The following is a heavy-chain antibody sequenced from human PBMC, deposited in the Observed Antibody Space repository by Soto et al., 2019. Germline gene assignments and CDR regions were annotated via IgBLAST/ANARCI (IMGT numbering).Heavy chain of an antibody. CDR3: ARDVATVTVAYYYGMDV. CDR1: GYTFTSYG. D-gene: IGHD4-17*01. Sequence: ASVKVSCKSSGYTFTSYGISWVRQAPGQGLEWMGWISAYNGNTNYAQKLQGRVTMTTDTSTSTAYMELRSLRSDDTAVYYCARDVATVTVAYYYGMDVWGQGNTVTVSS. CDR2: ISAYNGNT. V-gene: IGHV1-18*04. J-gene: IGHJ6*02.